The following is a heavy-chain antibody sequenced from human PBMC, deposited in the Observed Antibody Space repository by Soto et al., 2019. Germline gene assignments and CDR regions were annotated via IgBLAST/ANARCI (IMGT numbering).Heavy chain of an antibody. V-gene: IGHV1-46*01. CDR3: AREEGHFGSYPGRAAAGKGAYYFYYGMDV. J-gene: IGHJ6*02. CDR2: INPSGGST. Sequence: ASVKVSCKASGYTFTSYYMHWVRQAPGQGLEWIGIINPSGGSTSYAQKFQGRVTMTRDTSTSTVYMELSSLRSEDTAVYYCAREEGHFGSYPGRAAAGKGAYYFYYGMDVWGQGTTVTVSS. D-gene: IGHD6-13*01. CDR1: GYTFTSYY.